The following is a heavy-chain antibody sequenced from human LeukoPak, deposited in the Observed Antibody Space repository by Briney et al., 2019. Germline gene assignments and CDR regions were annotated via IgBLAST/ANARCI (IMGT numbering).Heavy chain of an antibody. J-gene: IGHJ4*02. CDR1: GFTFSSYW. Sequence: GGSLRLSCAASGFTFSSYWMTWVRQAPGKGLEWVANIKQDGSEKDYVDSVKGRFTISRDNAKNSLYLQMNSLRAEDTGVYYCARVSSLAVAGFFDYWGQGILVTVSS. D-gene: IGHD6-19*01. CDR3: ARVSSLAVAGFFDY. CDR2: IKQDGSEK. V-gene: IGHV3-7*03.